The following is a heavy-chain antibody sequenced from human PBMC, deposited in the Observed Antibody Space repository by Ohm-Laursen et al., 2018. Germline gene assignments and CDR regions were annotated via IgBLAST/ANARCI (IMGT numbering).Heavy chain of an antibody. CDR2: INQSGST. CDR1: GESSSGYF. Sequence: SETLSLTCAVNGESSSGYFWNWIRQPPGKGLEWIGEINQSGSTKYNPSLKRRVPIATDTPKNQLSLKLSSVTAADTAVYYCARRANSAFPYYLDYWGQGTLVTVSS. CDR3: ARRANSAFPYYLDY. J-gene: IGHJ4*02. D-gene: IGHD1-26*01. V-gene: IGHV4-34*01.